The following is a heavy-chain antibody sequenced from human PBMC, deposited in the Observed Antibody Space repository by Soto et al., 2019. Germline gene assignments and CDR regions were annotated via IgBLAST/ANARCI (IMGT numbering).Heavy chain of an antibody. CDR1: GFTFSSYW. Sequence: EVQLVESGGGLVQPGGSLRLSCAASGFTFSSYWMSWVRQAPGKGLEWVANIKQDGSEKYYVDSVKGRFTIPRENAKNSLYLQMNSLGVEETAVYYCASPLFYAYIWGSYRLDYWGQGTLVTVSS. CDR2: IKQDGSEK. D-gene: IGHD3-16*02. V-gene: IGHV3-7*01. J-gene: IGHJ4*02. CDR3: ASPLFYAYIWGSYRLDY.